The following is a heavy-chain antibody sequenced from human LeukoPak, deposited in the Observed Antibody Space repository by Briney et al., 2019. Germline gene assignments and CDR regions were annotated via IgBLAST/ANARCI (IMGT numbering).Heavy chain of an antibody. V-gene: IGHV4-34*01. J-gene: IGHJ4*02. CDR3: ARVDDSSGYYLRYFDC. CDR1: GGSLRGYY. Sequence: PSDTLSLTCAVYGGSLRGYYWMWIPHPPGKGLEWIGEINHSENTNHNPSPKSRVTRSVDTSKNQFSLKRSSVTAADTAVYYCARVDDSSGYYLRYFDCWGQGTLVTVSS. D-gene: IGHD3-22*01. CDR2: INHSENT.